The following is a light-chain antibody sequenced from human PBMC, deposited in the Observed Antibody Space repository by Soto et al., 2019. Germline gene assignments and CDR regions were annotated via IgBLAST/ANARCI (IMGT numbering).Light chain of an antibody. J-gene: IGLJ1*01. V-gene: IGLV1-40*01. CDR3: QSYDSSLSGCV. CDR1: SSNIGAGYD. CDR2: GKN. Sequence: QSVLTQPPSVSGAPGQRVTISCTGSSSNIGAGYDVHWYQQLPGTAPKLLIYGKNNRPSGVPDRFSGSESGTSASLAITGLQAEDEADYYCQSYDSSLSGCVLGTGTKVTVL.